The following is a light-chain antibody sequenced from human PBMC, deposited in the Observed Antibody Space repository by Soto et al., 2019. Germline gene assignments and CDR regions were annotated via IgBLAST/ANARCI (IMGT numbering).Light chain of an antibody. J-gene: IGLJ3*02. CDR3: AAWDDSLSDVV. Sequence: QSVLTQPPSASGTPGQRVTISCSGSSSNIETNYVYWYQQLPGTAPKLLIYRNDQQPSGVPDRFSGSKSGTSASLAISGLRADDETDYYCAAWDDSLSDVVFGGGTKVTVL. V-gene: IGLV1-47*01. CDR1: SSNIETNY. CDR2: RND.